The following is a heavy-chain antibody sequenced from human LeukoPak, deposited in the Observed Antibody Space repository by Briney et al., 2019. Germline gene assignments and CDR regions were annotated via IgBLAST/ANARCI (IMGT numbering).Heavy chain of an antibody. Sequence: GGSLRLSCGASGFTFSTYSMNWVRQAPGKGLEWVSSISSSSNYIYYADSVKGRFTISRDNAKNSLYLQMDSLRAEDTAVYYCARESIAAAGTTSNFDYWGQGTLVTVSS. CDR3: ARESIAAAGTTSNFDY. D-gene: IGHD6-13*01. CDR1: GFTFSTYS. J-gene: IGHJ4*02. V-gene: IGHV3-21*01. CDR2: ISSSSNYI.